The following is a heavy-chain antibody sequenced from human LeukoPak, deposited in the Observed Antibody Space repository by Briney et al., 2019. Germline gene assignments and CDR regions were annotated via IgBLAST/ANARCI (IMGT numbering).Heavy chain of an antibody. CDR2: INSDSSLM. V-gene: IGHV3-21*01. Sequence: PGGSLRLSCAASGFTFSSYGINWVRQAPGKGLEWVSSINSDSSLMFYAESVKGRFTISRDNARNSLYLQMNSLRAEDTAVYYCIRDRFDDYSLDYWGQGALVTVSS. J-gene: IGHJ4*02. CDR1: GFTFSSYG. CDR3: IRDRFDDYSLDY. D-gene: IGHD3-16*01.